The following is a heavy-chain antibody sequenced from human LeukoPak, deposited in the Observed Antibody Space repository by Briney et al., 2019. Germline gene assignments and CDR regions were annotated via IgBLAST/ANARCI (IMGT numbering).Heavy chain of an antibody. CDR1: GFTFSGYA. J-gene: IGHJ4*02. D-gene: IGHD4-17*01. Sequence: GRSLRLSCAASGFTFSGYAMHWVRQAPGNGPEWVALISYDGSNKYYADSVRGRFTISRDNSRNTLYLQMNSLRAEDTAVYYCARGSGTTVTRDFDYWGQGTLVTVSS. CDR3: ARGSGTTVTRDFDY. CDR2: ISYDGSNK. V-gene: IGHV3-30-3*01.